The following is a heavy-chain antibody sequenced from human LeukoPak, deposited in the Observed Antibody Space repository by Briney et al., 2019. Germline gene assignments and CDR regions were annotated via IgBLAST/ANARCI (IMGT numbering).Heavy chain of an antibody. J-gene: IGHJ4*02. CDR2: ISYDGSNK. CDR1: GFTFSSYA. Sequence: GRSLRLSCAASGFTFSSYAMHWVRQAPGKGLEWVAVISYDGSNKYYADSVKGRFTISRDNSKNTLYLQMNSLRAEDTAVYYCARLDSSVPIDYWGQGTLVTVSS. V-gene: IGHV3-30-3*01. CDR3: ARLDSSVPIDY. D-gene: IGHD3-22*01.